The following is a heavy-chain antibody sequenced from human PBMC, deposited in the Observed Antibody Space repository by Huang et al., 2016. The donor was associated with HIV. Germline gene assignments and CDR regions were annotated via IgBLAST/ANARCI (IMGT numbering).Heavy chain of an antibody. Sequence: QVQLVESGGGVVQPGRSLRISCAASGFTFSRYGMHWVRQAPGKGLEGVAVISYDAKTKDYADSVKGRFSISRDNSKTTVYLQLNSLRVEDTAVYYCAKGGSAAAVLDFWGQGTLVTVSS. V-gene: IGHV3-30*18. CDR3: AKGGSAAAVLDF. J-gene: IGHJ4*02. CDR1: GFTFSRYG. CDR2: ISYDAKTK. D-gene: IGHD6-13*01.